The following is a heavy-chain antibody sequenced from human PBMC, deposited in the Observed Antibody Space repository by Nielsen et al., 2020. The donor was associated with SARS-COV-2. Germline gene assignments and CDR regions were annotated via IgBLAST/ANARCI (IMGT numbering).Heavy chain of an antibody. CDR2: ISSSGSTI. V-gene: IGHV3-48*04. J-gene: IGHJ6*02. CDR1: GFTFSSYS. Sequence: GESLKISCAASGFTFSSYSMNWVRQAPGKGLEWVSYISSSGSTIYYADSVKGRFTISRDNAKNSLYLQMNSLRAEDTAVYYCARDRYGGYYYYYGMDVWGQGTTVTVSS. D-gene: IGHD1-26*01. CDR3: ARDRYGGYYYYYGMDV.